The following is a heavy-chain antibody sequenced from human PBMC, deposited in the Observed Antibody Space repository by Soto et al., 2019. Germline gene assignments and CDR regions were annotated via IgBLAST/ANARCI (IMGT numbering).Heavy chain of an antibody. Sequence: VGSLRLSCAASGFTFSDYYMSWIRQAPGKGLEWVSAISGSGGSTYYADSVKGRFAISRDNSKNTLYLQMNSLRAEDTAVYYCAKVVGIAVAGTLGYFDYWGQGTLVTVSX. V-gene: IGHV3-23*01. D-gene: IGHD6-19*01. CDR2: ISGSGGST. J-gene: IGHJ4*02. CDR1: GFTFSDYY. CDR3: AKVVGIAVAGTLGYFDY.